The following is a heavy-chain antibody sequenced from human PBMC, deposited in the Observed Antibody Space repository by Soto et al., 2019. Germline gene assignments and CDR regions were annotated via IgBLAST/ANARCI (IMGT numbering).Heavy chain of an antibody. CDR2: ISTDNGNT. V-gene: IGHV1-18*01. Sequence: QVQLVQSGAEVKKPGASVKVSCKASGYTFTSSGISWVRQAPGQGLEWMGWISTDNGNTNYAQHLQGRVSITTDTSTSTAYMDLRRLRSDDTAVYYCARDQGITTFGVYSMYYYGMAVWGQGTTVTVSS. CDR3: ARDQGITTFGVYSMYYYGMAV. D-gene: IGHD3-3*01. CDR1: GYTFTSSG. J-gene: IGHJ6*02.